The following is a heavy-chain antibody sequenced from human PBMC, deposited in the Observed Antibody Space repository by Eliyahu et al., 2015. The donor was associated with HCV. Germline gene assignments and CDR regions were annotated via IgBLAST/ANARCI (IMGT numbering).Heavy chain of an antibody. CDR2: IYSGGST. CDR3: ARDSAYGDFEAR. Sequence: EVQLVESGGGLIQPGGSLRLSCAASGFTVRXSYMSWVRQAPGKGLEWVSVIYSGGSTYYADSVKGRFTISRDNSKXXTLYLQMNSLRAEDTAVYYCARDSAYGDFEARWGQGTLVTVSS. CDR1: GFTVRXSY. V-gene: IGHV3-53*01. J-gene: IGHJ4*02. D-gene: IGHD4-17*01.